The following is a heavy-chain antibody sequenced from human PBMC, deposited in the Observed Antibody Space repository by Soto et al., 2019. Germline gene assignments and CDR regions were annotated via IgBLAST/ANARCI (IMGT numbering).Heavy chain of an antibody. CDR3: ARVGSSIGEYYFDY. V-gene: IGHV4-4*07. Sequence: LSLTCTVSGGSISSYYWSWIRQPAGKGLEWIGRIYTSGSTNYNPSLKSRVTMSVDTSKNQFSLKLSSVTAADTAVYYCARVGSSIGEYYFDYWGQGTLVTVSS. CDR1: GGSISSYY. CDR2: IYTSGST. D-gene: IGHD3-10*01. J-gene: IGHJ4*02.